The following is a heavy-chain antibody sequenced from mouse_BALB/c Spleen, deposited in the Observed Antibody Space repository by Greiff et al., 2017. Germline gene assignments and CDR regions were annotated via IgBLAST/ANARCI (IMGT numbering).Heavy chain of an antibody. Sequence: EVKLVESGGDLVKPGGSLKLSCAASGFTFSSYGMSWVRQTPDKRLEWVATISSGGSYTYYPDSVKGRFTISRDNAKNTLYLQMSSLKSEDTAMYYCASYGNYSFAYWGQGTLVTVSA. CDR1: GFTFSSYG. V-gene: IGHV5-6*01. J-gene: IGHJ3*01. CDR3: ASYGNYSFAY. D-gene: IGHD2-1*01. CDR2: ISSGGSYT.